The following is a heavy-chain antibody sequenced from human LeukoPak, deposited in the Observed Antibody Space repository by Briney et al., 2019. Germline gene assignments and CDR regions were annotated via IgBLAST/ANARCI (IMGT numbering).Heavy chain of an antibody. CDR3: ARLPYGSGIRYMDV. D-gene: IGHD3-10*01. CDR2: IYYSGST. CDR1: GGSISSSSYY. Sequence: KSSGTLSLTCTVSGGSISSSSYYWGWIRQPPGKGLEWIGSIYYSGSTYYNPSLKSRVTISVDTSKNQFSLKLSSVTAADTAVYYCARLPYGSGIRYMDVWGKGTTVTISS. J-gene: IGHJ6*04. V-gene: IGHV4-39*01.